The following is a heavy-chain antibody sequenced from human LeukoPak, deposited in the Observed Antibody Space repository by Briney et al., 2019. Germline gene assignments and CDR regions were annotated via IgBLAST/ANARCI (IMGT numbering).Heavy chain of an antibody. D-gene: IGHD4-17*01. CDR3: ARDPVGDYGDYGHEAFDI. Sequence: GASVKVSCKASGGTFSSYAISWVRQAPGQGLEWMGWINPNSGGTNYAQKFQGRVTMTGDTSISTAYMELSSLRAEDTAVYYCARDPVGDYGDYGHEAFDIWGQGTMVTVSS. J-gene: IGHJ3*02. CDR2: INPNSGGT. CDR1: GGTFSSYA. V-gene: IGHV1-2*02.